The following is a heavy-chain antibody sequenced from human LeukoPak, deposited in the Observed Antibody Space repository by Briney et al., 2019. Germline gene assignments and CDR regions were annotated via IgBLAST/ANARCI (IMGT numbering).Heavy chain of an antibody. CDR3: AIQTLWYYDFWSGYYNYNWFDP. CDR1: GYTFTSYD. D-gene: IGHD3-3*01. CDR2: MNPNSGNT. V-gene: IGHV1-8*01. J-gene: IGHJ5*02. Sequence: AASVKVSCKASGYTFTSYDINWVRQATGQGLEWMGWMNPNSGNTGYAQKFQGRVIMTRNTSISTAYMELSSLRSEDTAVYYCAIQTLWYYDFWSGYYNYNWFDPWGQGTLVTVSS.